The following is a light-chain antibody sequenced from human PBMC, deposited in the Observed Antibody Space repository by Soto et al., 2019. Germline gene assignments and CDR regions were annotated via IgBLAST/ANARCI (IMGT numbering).Light chain of an antibody. CDR2: WAS. Sequence: DIVMTQSPDSLAVSLCERATINCKSSQGVLYSSNNKNYLAWYQQKPGQPPKLLIYWASTRESGVPDRFSGSGSGTDFTLTISSLQAEDVAVYYCQQYYSTPLTFGGGTKVDIK. CDR1: QGVLYSSNNKNY. CDR3: QQYYSTPLT. J-gene: IGKJ4*01. V-gene: IGKV4-1*01.